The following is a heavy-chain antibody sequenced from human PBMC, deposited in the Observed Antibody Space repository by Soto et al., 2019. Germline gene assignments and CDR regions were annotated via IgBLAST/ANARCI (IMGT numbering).Heavy chain of an antibody. CDR1: GFTFNYFG. Sequence: PGGSLRLSCAASGFTFNYFGMTWVRQAPGKGLEWVSSIGSTGSTTYYTDSVKGRFTVSRDNFKNTLYLQMNSLRAEDTAVYYCAKQAGYSSDPFDYWGQKTQVTVSS. V-gene: IGHV3-23*01. J-gene: IGHJ4*02. CDR2: IGSTGSTT. D-gene: IGHD6-19*01. CDR3: AKQAGYSSDPFDY.